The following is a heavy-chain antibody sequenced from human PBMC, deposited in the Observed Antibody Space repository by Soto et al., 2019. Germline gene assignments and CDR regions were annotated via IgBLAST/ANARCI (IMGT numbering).Heavy chain of an antibody. D-gene: IGHD3-16*02. CDR2: IYHSGST. CDR3: TRGGFITFGGVIVNPGAFDI. Sequence: QLQLQESGSGLVKPSQTLSLTCAVSGGSISSGGYSWSWIRQPAGKGLEWIGYIYHSGSTYYNPSLTSRVTISVDRSKNQFSLKLSSVTAADTAVYYCTRGGFITFGGVIVNPGAFDIWGQGTMVTVSS. J-gene: IGHJ3*02. CDR1: GGSISSGGYS. V-gene: IGHV4-30-2*01.